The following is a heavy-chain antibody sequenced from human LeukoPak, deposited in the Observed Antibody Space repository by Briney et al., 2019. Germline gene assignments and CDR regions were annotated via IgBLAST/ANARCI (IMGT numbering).Heavy chain of an antibody. D-gene: IGHD2-2*01. CDR2: IYTSGST. CDR1: GDSINTGRYY. V-gene: IGHV4-61*02. J-gene: IGHJ5*02. Sequence: PSETLSLTCTVSGDSINTGRYYWSWIRQPAGKGLEWIGRIYTSGSTNYNPSLKSRVTMSVDTSKNQFSLKLSSVTAADTAVYYCARVQFDCSSTSCYGGWFDPWGQGTLVTVSS. CDR3: ARVQFDCSSTSCYGGWFDP.